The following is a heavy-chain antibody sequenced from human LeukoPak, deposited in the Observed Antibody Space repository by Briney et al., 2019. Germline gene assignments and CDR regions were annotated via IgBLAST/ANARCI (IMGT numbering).Heavy chain of an antibody. J-gene: IGHJ4*02. CDR1: GFTFSSYA. CDR2: ISSNGGST. V-gene: IGHV3-64*01. D-gene: IGHD3-16*01. Sequence: GGSLRLSCAASGFTFSSYAMSWVRQAPGKGLEYVSAISSNGGSTYYANSVKGRFTISRDNSKNTLYLQMGSLRAEDMAVYYCARPGNAISYGAYYFDYWGQGTLVTVSS. CDR3: ARPGNAISYGAYYFDY.